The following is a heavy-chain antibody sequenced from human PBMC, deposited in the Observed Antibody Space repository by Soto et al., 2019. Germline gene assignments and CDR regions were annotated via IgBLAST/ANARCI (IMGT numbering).Heavy chain of an antibody. CDR3: ASERRENYYDSSGYYYDRAYGMDV. Sequence: GGSLRLSCAASGFTVSSNYMSWVRQAPGKGLEWVSVIYSGGSTYYADSVKGRFTISRDNSKNTLYLQMNSLRAEDTAVYYCASERRENYYDSSGYYYDRAYGMDVWGQGTTVTVSS. V-gene: IGHV3-53*01. D-gene: IGHD3-22*01. J-gene: IGHJ6*02. CDR1: GFTVSSNY. CDR2: IYSGGST.